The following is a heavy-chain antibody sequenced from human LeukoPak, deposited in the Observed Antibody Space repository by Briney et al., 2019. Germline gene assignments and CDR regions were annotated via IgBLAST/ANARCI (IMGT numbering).Heavy chain of an antibody. CDR2: IKYDASEK. V-gene: IGHV3-7*04. D-gene: IGHD6-19*01. Sequence: GGSLRLSCTASGFIFSNYWRTWVRQAPGQGLEWVASIKYDASEKYYVDSVRGRFTISRDDPKNSLYLQMNSLRAADTAVYFCARDPSPVAPYHFDYWGQGTLVTVSS. J-gene: IGHJ4*02. CDR1: GFIFSNYW. CDR3: ARDPSPVAPYHFDY.